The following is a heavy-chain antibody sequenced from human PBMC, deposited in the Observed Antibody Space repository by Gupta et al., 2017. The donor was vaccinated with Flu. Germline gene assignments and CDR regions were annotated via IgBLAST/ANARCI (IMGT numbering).Heavy chain of an antibody. CDR2: ISSSSSYI. V-gene: IGHV3-21*01. CDR1: GFTFSSYS. D-gene: IGHD4-17*01. J-gene: IGHJ4*02. Sequence: EVQLVESGGDLVKPGGSLRLSCAAYGFTFSSYSMNWVRQAPGKGLEWVSSISSSSSYIYYADSVEGRFTISRDNAKNSLYLQMNSLRAEDTAVYYCASVSATTVAKGDYWGQGTLVNVSS. CDR3: ASVSATTVAKGDY.